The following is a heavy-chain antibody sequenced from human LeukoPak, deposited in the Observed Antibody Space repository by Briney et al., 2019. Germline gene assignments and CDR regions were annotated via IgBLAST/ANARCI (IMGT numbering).Heavy chain of an antibody. J-gene: IGHJ5*02. V-gene: IGHV4-4*07. CDR3: ARDFYADDSHHPFDH. CDR1: GASITTYY. D-gene: IGHD2/OR15-2a*01. CDR2: IYASGST. Sequence: PSETLSLTCTVSGASITTYYWNWIRQPAGKRPEWIWRIYASGSTNYNPSLKSRVIISMDKSKNQFSLNVTSVTAADTAVYYCARDFYADDSHHPFDHWGQGTLVTVSS.